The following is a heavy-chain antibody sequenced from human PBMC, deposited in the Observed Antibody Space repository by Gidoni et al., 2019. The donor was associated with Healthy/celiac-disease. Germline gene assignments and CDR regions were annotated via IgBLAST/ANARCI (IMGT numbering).Heavy chain of an antibody. V-gene: IGHV3-30*04. D-gene: IGHD6-19*01. CDR2: ISDDGSNK. CDR1: GFTFSSYA. Sequence: QVQLVESGGGVVQPGRSLRLSCAASGFTFSSYALHWVRQAPGKGLEWVAVISDDGSNKYYADSVKGRFTISRDNSKNTLYLQMNSLRAEDTAVYYCARSPLPIAVAGNFDYWGQGTLVTVSS. J-gene: IGHJ4*02. CDR3: ARSPLPIAVAGNFDY.